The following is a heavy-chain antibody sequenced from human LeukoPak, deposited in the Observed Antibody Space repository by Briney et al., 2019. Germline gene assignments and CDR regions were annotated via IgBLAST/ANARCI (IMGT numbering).Heavy chain of an antibody. CDR1: GFTVSTNY. Sequence: PAGSLRLSCAASGFTVSTNYMSWDRQAPGKGLEWVSVIYSGGSTDYADSVKGRFTISRDNSKNTLYLQMNSLRAEDTAVYYCERDRYGDYFDYWGQGTRVTVSS. CDR2: IYSGGST. V-gene: IGHV3-66*01. CDR3: ERDRYGDYFDY. J-gene: IGHJ4*02. D-gene: IGHD4-17*01.